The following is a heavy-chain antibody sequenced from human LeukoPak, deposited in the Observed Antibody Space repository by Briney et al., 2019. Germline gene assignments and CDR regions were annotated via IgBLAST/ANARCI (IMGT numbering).Heavy chain of an antibody. D-gene: IGHD3-22*01. J-gene: IGHJ5*02. CDR1: GGTFSSYA. CDR3: ARSHYDSSGYYHDNWFDP. CDR2: IIPIFGTA. Sequence: SVKVSCKASGGTFSSYAISWVRQAPGQGLEGMGGIIPIFGTANYAQKFQGRVTITTDESTSTAYMELSSLRSEDTAVYYCARSHYDSSGYYHDNWFDPWGQGTLVTVSS. V-gene: IGHV1-69*05.